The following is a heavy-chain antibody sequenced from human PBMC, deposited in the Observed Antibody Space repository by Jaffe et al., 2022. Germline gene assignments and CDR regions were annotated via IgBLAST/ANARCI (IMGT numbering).Heavy chain of an antibody. D-gene: IGHD5-12*01. J-gene: IGHJ4*02. CDR1: GYTFTSYG. V-gene: IGHV1-18*01. CDR3: AREPGRGYSGYVRGYFDY. CDR2: ISAYNGNT. Sequence: QVQLVQSGAEVKKPGASVKVSCKASGYTFTSYGISWVRQAPGQGLEWMGWISAYNGNTNYAQKLQGRVTMTTDTSTSTAYMELRSLRSDDTAVYYCAREPGRGYSGYVRGYFDYWGQGTLVTVSS.